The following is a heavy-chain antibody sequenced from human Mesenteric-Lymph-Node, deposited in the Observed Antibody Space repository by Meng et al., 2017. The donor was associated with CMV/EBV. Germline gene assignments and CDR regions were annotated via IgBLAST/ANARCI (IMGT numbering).Heavy chain of an antibody. CDR1: GYTFTRYY. D-gene: IGHD1-1*01. CDR2: INPSGGGT. J-gene: IGHJ4*02. Sequence: ASVKVSCKASGYTFTRYYMHWVRQAPGQGLEWMGIINPSGGGTTYAQKFQGRVTMTRDTSTRTVYMELSGLRSEDTAMYYCASSPVSYYFDYWGQGTLVTVSS. CDR3: ASSPVSYYFDY. V-gene: IGHV1-46*01.